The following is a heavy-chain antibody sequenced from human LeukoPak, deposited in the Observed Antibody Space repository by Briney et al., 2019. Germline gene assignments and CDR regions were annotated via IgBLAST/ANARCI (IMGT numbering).Heavy chain of an antibody. Sequence: SETLSLTCTVSGGSISSYYWSWIRQPPGKGLEWIGYIYYSGSTNYNPSLKSRVTISVDTSKNQFSLKLSSVTAADTAVYYCARVTYYYGSGSYPGYYYYYMDVWGKGTTVTISS. CDR1: GGSISSYY. CDR3: ARVTYYYGSGSYPGYYYYYMDV. CDR2: IYYSGST. J-gene: IGHJ6*03. V-gene: IGHV4-59*01. D-gene: IGHD3-10*01.